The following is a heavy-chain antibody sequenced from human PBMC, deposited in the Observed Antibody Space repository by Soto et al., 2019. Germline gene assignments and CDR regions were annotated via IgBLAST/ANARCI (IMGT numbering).Heavy chain of an antibody. CDR3: ARSAYYYESSANFEY. D-gene: IGHD3-22*01. CDR2: AHNSRGAT. CDR1: GYTFSSDY. Sequence: ASVKVSCKASGYTFSSDYIHWVRQAPGQGLEWMGMAHNSRGATTYAQQFQGRVTMIRDTSTNTVYMELGSLKSEDTAVYYCARSAYYYESSANFEYWGQGTLVTVSS. V-gene: IGHV1-46*01. J-gene: IGHJ4*02.